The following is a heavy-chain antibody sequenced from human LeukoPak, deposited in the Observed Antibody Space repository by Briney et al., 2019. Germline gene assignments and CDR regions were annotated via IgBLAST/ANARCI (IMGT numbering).Heavy chain of an antibody. V-gene: IGHV3-21*04. D-gene: IGHD3-10*01. CDR3: VKFRGIQHYNYHMDV. CDR1: GFTYSHYG. J-gene: IGHJ6*03. Sequence: GGSLRLSCVASGFTYSHYGMNWVRQAPGKGLEWVSSISYNSIYIYYADSVKGRFTISRDNAKNSLYLQMNSLRAEDAAVYYCVKFRGIQHYNYHMDVWGKGTTVTVSS. CDR2: ISYNSIYI.